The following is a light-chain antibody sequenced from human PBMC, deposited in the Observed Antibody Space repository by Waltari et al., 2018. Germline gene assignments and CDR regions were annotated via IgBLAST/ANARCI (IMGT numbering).Light chain of an antibody. J-gene: IGKJ2*01. CDR3: QQYNSYSYT. Sequence: DIQMTQSPSTLSASVGDRVTITCRASQSISSWLAWYQQKPGKAPKLLIYKASSLETGVPSRFSGIGSGTGFTLTISSLQPDDFATYYCQQYNSYSYTFGQGTKLEIK. CDR1: QSISSW. CDR2: KAS. V-gene: IGKV1-5*03.